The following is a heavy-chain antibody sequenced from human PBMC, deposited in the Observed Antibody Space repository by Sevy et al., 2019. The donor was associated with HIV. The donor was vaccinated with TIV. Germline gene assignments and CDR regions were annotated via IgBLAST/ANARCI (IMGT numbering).Heavy chain of an antibody. CDR3: VREGVGGYSYSLDC. J-gene: IGHJ4*02. D-gene: IGHD5-18*01. CDR1: GFTFSSYW. V-gene: IGHV3-7*01. Sequence: GESLKISCAASGFTFSSYWMSWVRQAPGKGLEWVATMKEDGSERNYVDSVKGRFTISRDNAKNSLYLQRNSLRAEDTAVYYCVREGVGGYSYSLDCWGQGTLVTVSS. CDR2: MKEDGSER.